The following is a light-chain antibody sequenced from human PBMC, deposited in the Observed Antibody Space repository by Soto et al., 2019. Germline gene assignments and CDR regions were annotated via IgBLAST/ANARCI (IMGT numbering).Light chain of an antibody. J-gene: IGLJ1*01. CDR2: DVS. Sequence: QSALTQPASVSASTGQSISISCTGTSSDVGGYNYVSWYQQHPCKGPKSMIYDVSKRPSGLSTRFSGSQAGNTASLTISGIQAEDEADYYCNSYTTSNTRQIVFGTGTKVTVL. CDR3: NSYTTSNTRQIV. CDR1: SSDVGGYNY. V-gene: IGLV2-14*01.